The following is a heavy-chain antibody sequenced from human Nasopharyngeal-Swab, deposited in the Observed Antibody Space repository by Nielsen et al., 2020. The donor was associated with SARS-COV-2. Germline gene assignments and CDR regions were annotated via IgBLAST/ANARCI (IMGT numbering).Heavy chain of an antibody. CDR2: IYYSGST. CDR3: ARDLGYSGWFDP. J-gene: IGHJ5*02. D-gene: IGHD5-18*01. Sequence: SETLSLTCTVSGGSVSSGSCYWSWIRQPPGKGLEWIGYIYYSGSTNYNPSLKSRVTISVVTSKNQFSLKLSSVTAADTAVYYCARDLGYSGWFDPWGQGTLVTVSS. CDR1: GGSVSSGSCY. V-gene: IGHV4-61*01.